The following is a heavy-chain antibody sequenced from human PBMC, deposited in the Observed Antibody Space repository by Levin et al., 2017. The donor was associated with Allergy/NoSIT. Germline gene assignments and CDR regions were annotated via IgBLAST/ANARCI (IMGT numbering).Heavy chain of an antibody. Sequence: GGSLRLSCAASGFTFSSYAMSWVRQAPGKGLEWVSSISGSGGSTYYADSVKGRFTISRDNSKNTLYLQMNSLRAEDTAVYYCAKFTSNRPVVMGTRFDYWGQGTLVTVSS. CDR2: ISGSGGST. D-gene: IGHD4-23*01. V-gene: IGHV3-23*01. CDR1: GFTFSSYA. CDR3: AKFTSNRPVVMGTRFDY. J-gene: IGHJ4*02.